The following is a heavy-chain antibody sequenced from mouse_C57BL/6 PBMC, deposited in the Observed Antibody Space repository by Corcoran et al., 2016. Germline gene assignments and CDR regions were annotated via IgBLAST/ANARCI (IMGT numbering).Heavy chain of an antibody. J-gene: IGHJ1*03. Sequence: QVQLKQSGAELVRPGASVKLSCKASGYTFTDYYIHWVKQRPGQGLEWIARIYPGSGNTYYNEKFKGKATLTAEKSSSTAYMQLSSMTSEDSAVYFCARTDFYGSSHWYFDVWSTGTTVTVSS. CDR3: ARTDFYGSSHWYFDV. CDR2: IYPGSGNT. CDR1: GYTFTDYY. V-gene: IGHV1-76*01. D-gene: IGHD1-1*01.